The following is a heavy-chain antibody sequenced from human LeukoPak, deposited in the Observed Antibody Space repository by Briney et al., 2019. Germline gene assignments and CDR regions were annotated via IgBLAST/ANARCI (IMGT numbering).Heavy chain of an antibody. CDR1: GGSFSGYY. D-gene: IGHD2-2*02. CDR3: ARGSAFRLGYCSSTSCYIYYMDV. Sequence: SETLSLTCAVYGGSFSGYYWRWIRQPPGKGLEWIGEINHSGSTNYNPSLKSRVTISVDTSKNQFSLKLSSVTAADTAVYYCARGSAFRLGYCSSTSCYIYYMDVWGKGTTVTVSS. CDR2: INHSGST. V-gene: IGHV4-34*01. J-gene: IGHJ6*03.